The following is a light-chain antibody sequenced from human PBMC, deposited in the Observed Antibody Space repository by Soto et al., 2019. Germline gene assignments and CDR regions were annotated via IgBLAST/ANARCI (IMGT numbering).Light chain of an antibody. CDR2: GAS. J-gene: IGKJ1*01. CDR3: QQYNNWPRT. CDR1: QSISSN. Sequence: ETVMTQSPDTLSVSPGERATLSCRASQSISSNFAWYQQKPGQAPRLLIYGASTRATGIPARFSGSGSGKEFTLTISSLQSEDFAVYYCQQYNNWPRTFGQGTKVDIK. V-gene: IGKV3D-15*01.